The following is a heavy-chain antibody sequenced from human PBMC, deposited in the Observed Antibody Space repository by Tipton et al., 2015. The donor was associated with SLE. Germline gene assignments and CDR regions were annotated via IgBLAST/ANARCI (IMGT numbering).Heavy chain of an antibody. CDR1: GGSVSSGSYY. CDR2: INHSGST. D-gene: IGHD2-15*01. V-gene: IGHV4-39*07. CDR3: ARGYCSGGSCSYWYFDL. Sequence: LRLSCTVSGGSVSSGSYYWSWIRQPPGKGLEWIGEINHSGSTNYNPSLKSRVTISVDTSKNQFSLKLSSVTAADTAVYYCARGYCSGGSCSYWYFDLWGRGTLVTASS. J-gene: IGHJ2*01.